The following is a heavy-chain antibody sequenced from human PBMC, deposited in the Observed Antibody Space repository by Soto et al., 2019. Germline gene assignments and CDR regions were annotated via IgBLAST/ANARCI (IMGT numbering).Heavy chain of an antibody. J-gene: IGHJ4*02. CDR2: ISWNSDSI. CDR1: GFTFDEYA. Sequence: EVQLVESGGGLVQPGGSLRLSCAASGFTFDEYAMHWVRQAPGKGLEWGSGISWNSDSIGYADSVKGRFTISRDNAKNSLYLQMNSLRVEDTALYYCVHSFDYWCQGTLVTVSS. CDR3: VHSFDY. V-gene: IGHV3-9*01.